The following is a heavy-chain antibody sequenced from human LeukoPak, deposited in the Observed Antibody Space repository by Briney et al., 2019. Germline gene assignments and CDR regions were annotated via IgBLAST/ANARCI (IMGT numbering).Heavy chain of an antibody. J-gene: IGHJ4*02. CDR3: ARYYYDSSGYMVHFDY. V-gene: IGHV1-8*01. D-gene: IGHD3-22*01. CDR2: MNPNSGNT. CDR1: GYTFTSYD. Sequence: GASVKVSCKASGYTFTSYDINWVRQATGQGLEWMGWMNPNSGNTGYAQKFQGRVTMTRNTSISTAYMELSSLRSEDTAVYYCARYYYDSSGYMVHFDYWGQGTLVTVS.